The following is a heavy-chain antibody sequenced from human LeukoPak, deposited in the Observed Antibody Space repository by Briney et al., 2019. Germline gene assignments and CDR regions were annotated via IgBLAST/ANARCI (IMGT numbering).Heavy chain of an antibody. CDR1: GGSFSGYY. J-gene: IGHJ5*02. CDR2: INHSGST. V-gene: IGHV4-34*01. CDR3: ARGRILARYCRSTSCYTRDWFDP. Sequence: SETLSLTCAVYGGSFSGYYWSWIRQPPGKGLEWIGEINHSGSTNYNPSLKSRVTISVDTSKNQFSLKLSSVTAADTAVYYCARGRILARYCRSTSCYTRDWFDPWGQGTLVTVSS. D-gene: IGHD2-2*02.